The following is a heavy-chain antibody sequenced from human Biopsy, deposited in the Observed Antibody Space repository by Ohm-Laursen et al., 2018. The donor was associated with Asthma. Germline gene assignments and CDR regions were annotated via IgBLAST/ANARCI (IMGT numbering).Heavy chain of an antibody. CDR2: IYSGGTS. J-gene: IGHJ4*02. D-gene: IGHD3-22*01. CDR1: GFTFSWYA. V-gene: IGHV3-53*01. CDR3: ARGDSSNWSHYYFDY. Sequence: SLRLSCAASGFTFSWYAMHWVRQAPGKGLEWVSVIYSGGTSHTADSVRGRFTISRDYSKNTLYLQMHSLRAEDTAVYYCARGDSSNWSHYYFDYWGQGTLVTVSS.